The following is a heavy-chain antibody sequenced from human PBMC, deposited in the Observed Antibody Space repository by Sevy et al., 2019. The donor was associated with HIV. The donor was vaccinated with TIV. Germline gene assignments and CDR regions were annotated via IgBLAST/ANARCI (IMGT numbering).Heavy chain of an antibody. CDR2: INPNSGGT. J-gene: IGHJ6*03. CDR1: GYTFTGYY. Sequence: ASVKVSCKASGYTFTGYYMHWVRQAPGQGLEWMGWINPNSGGTNYAQKFQGRVTMTRDTSISTAYMELSRLRSYDTAVYYCARDRYRVPYSGYDGWDSENYYYYYMDVWGKGTTVTVSS. D-gene: IGHD5-12*01. V-gene: IGHV1-2*02. CDR3: ARDRYRVPYSGYDGWDSENYYYYYMDV.